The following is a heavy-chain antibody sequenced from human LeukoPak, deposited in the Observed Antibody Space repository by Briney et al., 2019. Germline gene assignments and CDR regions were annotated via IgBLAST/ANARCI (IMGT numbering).Heavy chain of an antibody. CDR2: MNPASGNT. CDR1: GYTFTSYD. Sequence: ASVKVSCKASGYTFTSYDINWVRQATGQGLEWMGYMNPASGNTGYAQRFQGRVTMTTDTSISTAYMELSSLRSEDTAVYYCARVPREIASIWGQGTMVTVSS. D-gene: IGHD3-16*02. V-gene: IGHV1-8*01. J-gene: IGHJ3*02. CDR3: ARVPREIASI.